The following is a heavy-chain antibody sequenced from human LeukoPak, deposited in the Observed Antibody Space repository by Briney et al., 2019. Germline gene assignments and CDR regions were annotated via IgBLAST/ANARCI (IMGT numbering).Heavy chain of an antibody. CDR3: AKSASSKGYYYMDV. Sequence: PGGSLRLSCAASGFTFSNYAMSWVRQAPGRGLEWVSTISGSGKNTYYADSVKGRFTISRDNAKNSLYLQMNSLRAEDTALYYCAKSASSKGYYYMDVWGKGATVTISS. D-gene: IGHD2-2*01. J-gene: IGHJ6*03. V-gene: IGHV3-23*01. CDR2: ISGSGKNT. CDR1: GFTFSNYA.